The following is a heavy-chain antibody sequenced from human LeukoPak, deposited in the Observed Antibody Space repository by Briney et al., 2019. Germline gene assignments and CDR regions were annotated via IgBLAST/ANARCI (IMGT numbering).Heavy chain of an antibody. CDR2: IFYSGST. Sequence: SETLSLTCTVSVGSISSSFYYWGWVRQPPGKGLEWIASIFYSGSTYHNSSLKSRVTISVDTSKNEFSLKLTSVTAADTAVYYCARHARYCSSSSCYGPDAFDLWGQGTMVTVSS. J-gene: IGHJ3*01. D-gene: IGHD2-2*01. CDR1: VGSISSSFYY. CDR3: ARHARYCSSSSCYGPDAFDL. V-gene: IGHV4-39*01.